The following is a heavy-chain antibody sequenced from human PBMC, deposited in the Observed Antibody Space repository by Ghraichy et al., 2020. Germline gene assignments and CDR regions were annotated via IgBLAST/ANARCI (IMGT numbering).Heavy chain of an antibody. J-gene: IGHJ6*03. V-gene: IGHV3-30*02. CDR3: AKYLLGYIYA. CDR2: IRYDGNIK. Sequence: GGSLRLSCEASGFTFSSYGMYWVRQAPGKGLQWVTFIRYDGNIKYYEDSVKGRFTVSRDNSKNTIYLHMNSLRVEDSAIYFCAKYLLGYIYAWGKGTTVTASS. D-gene: IGHD1-26*01. CDR1: GFTFSSYG.